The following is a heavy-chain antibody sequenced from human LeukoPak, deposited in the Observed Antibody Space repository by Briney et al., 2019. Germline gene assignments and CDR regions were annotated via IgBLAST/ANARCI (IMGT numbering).Heavy chain of an antibody. Sequence: KPSETLSHTCTVSGGSIISSSYYWGWIRQPPGKGLEWIGSIYYSGSTYYNRSLKSRVTISVDTSKNQFSLKLSSVTAADTAVYYRASQKVGATPWFDPWGQGTLGTVSS. J-gene: IGHJ5*02. V-gene: IGHV4-39*01. CDR2: IYYSGST. CDR1: GGSIISSSYY. CDR3: ASQKVGATPWFDP. D-gene: IGHD1-26*01.